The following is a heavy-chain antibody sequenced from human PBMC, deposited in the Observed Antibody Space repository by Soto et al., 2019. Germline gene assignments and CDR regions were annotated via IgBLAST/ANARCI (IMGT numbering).Heavy chain of an antibody. V-gene: IGHV1-18*01. CDR1: GYTFSNFG. J-gene: IGHJ4*02. Sequence: ASVKVSCKASGYTFSNFGISWVRQAPGEGLEWMGWISPNSEKTKIAQRFQGRVTMTTDISTSTSYLELRGLRSDDTAVYYCARSGPPAGYWGQQTLVTVSS. D-gene: IGHD3-10*01. CDR2: ISPNSEKT. CDR3: ARSGPPAGY.